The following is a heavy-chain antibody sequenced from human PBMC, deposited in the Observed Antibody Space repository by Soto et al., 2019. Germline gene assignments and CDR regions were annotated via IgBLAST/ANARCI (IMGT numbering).Heavy chain of an antibody. D-gene: IGHD3-10*01. Sequence: ASVKVSCKASGGTFSSYAISWVRQAPGQGLEWMGGIIPIFGTANYAQKFQGRVTITADESTSTAYMELSSLRSEDTAVYYCATIEPYGSGSLDYWGQGTLVTVSS. CDR1: GGTFSSYA. CDR2: IIPIFGTA. CDR3: ATIEPYGSGSLDY. V-gene: IGHV1-69*13. J-gene: IGHJ4*02.